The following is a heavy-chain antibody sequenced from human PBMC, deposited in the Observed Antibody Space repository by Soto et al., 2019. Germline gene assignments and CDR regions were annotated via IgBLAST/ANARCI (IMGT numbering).Heavy chain of an antibody. V-gene: IGHV1-69*01. CDR3: ATPPLRRDGYNYDKYYFDY. D-gene: IGHD5-12*01. Sequence: QVQLVQSGAEVKKPGSSVKVSCKASGGTFSSYAISWVRQAPGQGLEWMGGIIPIFGTANYAQKFQGRVTITADESTSTAYMELSSLRSEDTAVYYCATPPLRRDGYNYDKYYFDYWGQGTLVTVSS. J-gene: IGHJ4*02. CDR2: IIPIFGTA. CDR1: GGTFSSYA.